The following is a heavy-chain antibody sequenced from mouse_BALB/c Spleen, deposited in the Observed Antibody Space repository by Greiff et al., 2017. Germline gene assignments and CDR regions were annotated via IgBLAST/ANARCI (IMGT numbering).Heavy chain of an antibody. CDR1: GFTFSSFG. D-gene: IGHD4-1*01. J-gene: IGHJ2*01. V-gene: IGHV5-17*02. CDR2: ISSGSSTI. CDR3: ARSNWNYYFDY. Sequence: EVQLVESGGGLVQPGGSRKLSCAASGFTFSSFGMHWVRQAPEKGLEWVAYISSGSSTIYYADTVKGRFTISRDNPKNTLFLQMTSLRSEDTAMYYCARSNWNYYFDYWGQGTTLTVSS.